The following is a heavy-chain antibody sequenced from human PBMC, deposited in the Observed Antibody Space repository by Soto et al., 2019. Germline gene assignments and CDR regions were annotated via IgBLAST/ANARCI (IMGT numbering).Heavy chain of an antibody. Sequence: PGGSLRLSCAASGFTCSSYGMHWVRQAPGKGLEWVAVISYDGSNKYYADSVKGRFTISRDNSKNTLYLQMNSLRAEDTAVYYCAKPVYGSGSYLSSPFDYWGQGTLVTVSS. V-gene: IGHV3-30*18. D-gene: IGHD3-10*01. CDR2: ISYDGSNK. CDR3: AKPVYGSGSYLSSPFDY. CDR1: GFTCSSYG. J-gene: IGHJ4*02.